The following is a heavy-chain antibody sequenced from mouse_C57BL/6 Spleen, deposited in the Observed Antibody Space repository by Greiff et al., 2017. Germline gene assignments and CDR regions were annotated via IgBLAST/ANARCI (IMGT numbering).Heavy chain of an antibody. CDR2: LLPGSGSI. V-gene: IGHV1-9*01. J-gene: IGHJ3*01. CDR1: GYTFIGYW. CDR3: ARFPSFYYGSSWFAY. D-gene: IGHD1-1*01. Sequence: VKLQESGAELLKPGASVKLSCKATGYTFIGYWIEWVKQRPGHGLEWIGELLPGSGSINYNEKFKGKATFTADTSSNTAYMQLSSLTTEDFAIYFCARFPSFYYGSSWFAYWGQRPLVTVSA.